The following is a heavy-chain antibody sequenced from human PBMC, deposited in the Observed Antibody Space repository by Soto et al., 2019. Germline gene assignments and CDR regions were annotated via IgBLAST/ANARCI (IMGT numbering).Heavy chain of an antibody. V-gene: IGHV4-30-4*01. CDR1: GGSIKIDYY. Sequence: TLSLTCTVSGGSIKIDYYWTWVRQPPGGGLEWMGYKYYSGATDSDPSLKRRVSFSVDMSKNQFSLNLTSVTVADTAVYYCARGRPNYFYYGLDVWGQGIPVTVSS. CDR2: KYYSGAT. CDR3: ARGRPNYFYYGLDV. J-gene: IGHJ6*02.